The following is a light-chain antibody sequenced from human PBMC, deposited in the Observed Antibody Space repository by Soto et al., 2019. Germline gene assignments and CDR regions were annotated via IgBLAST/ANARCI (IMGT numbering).Light chain of an antibody. CDR3: SSYRSSSIVV. Sequence: QSVLTQPASVSGSPGQSITISCTGTSSDVGGYPYVSWYQQHPGKAPKLMIYEVSNRPSGVSNRFSGSKSGNTASLTISGLQAEDEADYYCSSYRSSSIVVFGGGTKLTVL. CDR2: EVS. CDR1: SSDVGGYPY. V-gene: IGLV2-14*01. J-gene: IGLJ2*01.